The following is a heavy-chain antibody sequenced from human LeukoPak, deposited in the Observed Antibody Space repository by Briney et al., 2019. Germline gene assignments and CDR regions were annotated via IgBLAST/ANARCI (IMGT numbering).Heavy chain of an antibody. V-gene: IGHV3-23*01. Sequence: GGSLRLSCAASGFTLSTYGMSWVRQTPGKGLEWVSAISSGDAHTYSADSVKGRFTISRDNSKNTLYLQMNSLRAEDTAVYYCARFTGGNFDSWGQGTLVTVSS. J-gene: IGHJ4*02. CDR2: ISSGDAHT. CDR1: GFTLSTYG. D-gene: IGHD1-14*01. CDR3: ARFTGGNFDS.